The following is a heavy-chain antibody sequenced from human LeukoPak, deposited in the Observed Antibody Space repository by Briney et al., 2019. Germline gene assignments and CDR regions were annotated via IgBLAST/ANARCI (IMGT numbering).Heavy chain of an antibody. CDR3: ARHAPGLVLKIAAAGYYFDY. J-gene: IGHJ4*02. D-gene: IGHD6-13*01. CDR1: GFTFSDYY. Sequence: GGSLRLSCAASGFTFSDYYMSWIRQAPGKGLEWVSYISSSGSTIYYADSVKGRFTISRDNAKNSLYLQMNSLRAEDTAVYYCARHAPGLVLKIAAAGYYFDYWGQGTLVTVSS. V-gene: IGHV3-11*01. CDR2: ISSSGSTI.